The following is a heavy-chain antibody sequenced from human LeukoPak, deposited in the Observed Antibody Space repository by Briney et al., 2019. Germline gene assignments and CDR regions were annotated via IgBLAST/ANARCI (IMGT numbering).Heavy chain of an antibody. Sequence: SETLSLTCTVSGGSISSYYWSWIRQPPGKGLEWIGYIYYSGSTNYNPSLKSRVTISVDTSKNQLSLKLSSVTAADTAVYYCGRGAYDYVWGGGVWGQGTLVTVSS. CDR3: GRGAYDYVWGGGV. D-gene: IGHD3-16*01. J-gene: IGHJ4*02. V-gene: IGHV4-59*01. CDR1: GGSISSYY. CDR2: IYYSGST.